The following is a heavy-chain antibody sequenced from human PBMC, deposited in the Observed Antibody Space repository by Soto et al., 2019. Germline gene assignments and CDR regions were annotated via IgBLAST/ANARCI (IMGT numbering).Heavy chain of an antibody. D-gene: IGHD3-16*01. J-gene: IGHJ4*02. Sequence: QVQLEQSGAEVKKPGASVKVSCQTSGYTFTSYTLHWVRQAPGQGLEWLGWINAGNGREKYSQRFQDRVSFSTARSKSPAFREIRALRSKDTAVYYGAGGGGWVGEASFDTWGQGTLVIVSS. CDR1: GYTFTSYT. CDR2: INAGNGRE. CDR3: AGGGGWVGEASFDT. V-gene: IGHV1-3*01.